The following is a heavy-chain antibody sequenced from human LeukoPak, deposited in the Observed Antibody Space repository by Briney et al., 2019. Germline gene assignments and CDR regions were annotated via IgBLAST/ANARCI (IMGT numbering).Heavy chain of an antibody. CDR1: GGSISSGGYY. CDR2: IYYSGST. V-gene: IGHV4-31*03. Sequence: SETLSLTCTVSGGSISSGGYYWSWIRQHPGKGLEWIGYIYYSGSTYYNPSLKSRVTISVDTSKNQFSLKLSSVTAADTAVYYCARYGSGWYFGFDYWGQGTLVTVSS. CDR3: ARYGSGWYFGFDY. D-gene: IGHD6-19*01. J-gene: IGHJ4*02.